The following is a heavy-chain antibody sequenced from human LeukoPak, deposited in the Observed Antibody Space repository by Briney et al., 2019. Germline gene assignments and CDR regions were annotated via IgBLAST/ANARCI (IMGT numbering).Heavy chain of an antibody. CDR3: AREPGETDEGFEY. V-gene: IGHV4-61*01. D-gene: IGHD1-14*01. CDR2: IYYSGST. Sequence: SETLSLTCTVSGGSVSSCSYDWNWIRHPPGQELEWIGHIYYSGSTDYNPSLKSRVTISADTSKNQFSLKMTSVTAADTAVYYCAREPGETDEGFEYWGQGTLVTVSS. CDR1: GGSVSSCSYD. J-gene: IGHJ4*02.